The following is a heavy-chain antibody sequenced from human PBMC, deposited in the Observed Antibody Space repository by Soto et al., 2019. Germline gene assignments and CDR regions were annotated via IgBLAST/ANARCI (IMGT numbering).Heavy chain of an antibody. CDR2: ISYDGSNK. CDR1: GFTFSSYA. CDR3: ASLLRFDLDYYGMDV. D-gene: IGHD3-3*01. J-gene: IGHJ6*02. Sequence: HPGGSLRLACAASGFTFSSYAMHWVRQAPGKGLEWVAVISYDGSNKYYADSVKGRFTISRDNSKNTLYLQMNSLRAEDTAVYYCASLLRFDLDYYGMDVWGQGTTVTVSS. V-gene: IGHV3-30-3*01.